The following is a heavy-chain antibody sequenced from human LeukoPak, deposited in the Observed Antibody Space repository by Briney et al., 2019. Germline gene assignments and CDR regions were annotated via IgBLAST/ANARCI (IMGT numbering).Heavy chain of an antibody. D-gene: IGHD2-2*01. V-gene: IGHV1-46*01. J-gene: IGHJ6*02. Sequence: ASVKVSCKTSGYTFTSYYMHWVRQAPGQGLEWMGIINPSGGSTSYAQKLQGRVTMTTDTSTSTAYMELRSLRSDDTAVYYCARDCSSTSCYDYYGMDVWGQGTTVTVSS. CDR2: INPSGGST. CDR3: ARDCSSTSCYDYYGMDV. CDR1: GYTFTSYY.